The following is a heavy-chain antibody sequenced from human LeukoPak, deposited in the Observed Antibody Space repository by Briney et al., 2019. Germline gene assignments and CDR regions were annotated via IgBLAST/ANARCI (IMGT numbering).Heavy chain of an antibody. V-gene: IGHV3-21*04. D-gene: IGHD1-26*01. CDR3: AKFATWELLDY. Sequence: GGSPRLSCAASGFTFSIYSMNWVRQAPGKGLGWVSSISSSSSYMYYADSVKGRFTISRDNAKNSLYLQMNSLRAEDTAVYYCAKFATWELLDYWGQGTLVTVSS. CDR2: ISSSSSYM. CDR1: GFTFSIYS. J-gene: IGHJ4*02.